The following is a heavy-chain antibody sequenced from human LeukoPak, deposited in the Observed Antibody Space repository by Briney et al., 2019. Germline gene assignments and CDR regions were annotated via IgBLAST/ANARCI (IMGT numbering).Heavy chain of an antibody. J-gene: IGHJ6*02. CDR2: IYPGDSDT. CDR3: ARHLMEQQLVRAYYYYGMDV. D-gene: IGHD6-13*01. Sequence: GESLKISCKGSGYSFTSHWIGWVRQMPGKGLEWMGIIYPGDSDTRYSPSFQGQVTISADKSISTAYLQWSSLKASDTAMYYCARHLMEQQLVRAYYYYGMDVWGQGTTVTVSS. V-gene: IGHV5-51*01. CDR1: GYSFTSHW.